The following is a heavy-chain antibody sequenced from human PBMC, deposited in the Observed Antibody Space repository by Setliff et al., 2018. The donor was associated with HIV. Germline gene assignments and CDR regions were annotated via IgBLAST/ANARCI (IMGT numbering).Heavy chain of an antibody. CDR1: GYTFSIYD. Sequence: ASVKVSCKASGYTFSIYDINWVRQATGQGLQWMGWMSPKSGNTGYARKFQGRVTMTRDTSISTAYMELNNLKFEDTAVYYCARARRDSYDRGRRNHYYIDVWGKGTTVTVSS. D-gene: IGHD3-22*01. J-gene: IGHJ6*03. CDR2: MSPKSGNT. CDR3: ARARRDSYDRGRRNHYYIDV. V-gene: IGHV1-8*02.